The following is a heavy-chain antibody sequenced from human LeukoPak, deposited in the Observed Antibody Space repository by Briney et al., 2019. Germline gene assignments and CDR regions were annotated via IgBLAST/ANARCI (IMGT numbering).Heavy chain of an antibody. CDR1: GFTFDEYA. CDR2: ISGDATTT. D-gene: IGHD4/OR15-4a*01. Sequence: QPGGSLRLSCAASGFTFDEYAMHWARQAPGKGLEWVSLISGDATTTYYAASVKGRFTVSRDNNKNSLFLQMNNLGTEDTALYYCAKDLSMVFDASNIWGQGTLVTVSS. CDR3: AKDLSMVFDASNI. V-gene: IGHV3-43*02. J-gene: IGHJ3*02.